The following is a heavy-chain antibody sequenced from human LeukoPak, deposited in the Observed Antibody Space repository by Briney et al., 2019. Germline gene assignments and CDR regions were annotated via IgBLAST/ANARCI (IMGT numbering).Heavy chain of an antibody. CDR3: ARDLQPSDYYDKHYGMDV. V-gene: IGHV3-13*01. CDR2: IGTAGDT. D-gene: IGHD3-22*01. J-gene: IGHJ6*02. CDR1: GFTFSSYD. Sequence: GGSLRLSCAASGFTFSSYDMHWVRQATGKGLEWVSAIGTAGDTYYPGSVKGRFTISRDNAKNSLYLQMNSLRAEDTAVYYCARDLQPSDYYDKHYGMDVWGQGTTVTVSS.